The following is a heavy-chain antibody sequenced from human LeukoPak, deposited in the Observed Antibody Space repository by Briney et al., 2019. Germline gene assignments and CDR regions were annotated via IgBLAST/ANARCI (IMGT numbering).Heavy chain of an antibody. CDR1: GFNFGDHR. J-gene: IGHJ4*02. Sequence: PGGSLRLSCAASGFNFGDHRMNWVRQTPGKGLEWLSHISSSGNTMFYAESVKGRFTISRDNAKNPMYLQMNSLRVEDTAMYYCANIDYDYWGQGTLVTVSS. CDR2: ISSSGNTM. CDR3: ANIDYDY. V-gene: IGHV3-48*04. D-gene: IGHD3-16*02.